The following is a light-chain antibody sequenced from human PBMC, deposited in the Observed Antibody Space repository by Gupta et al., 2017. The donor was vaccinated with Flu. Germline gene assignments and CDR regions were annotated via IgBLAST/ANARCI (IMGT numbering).Light chain of an antibody. V-gene: IGLV3-21*02. CDR3: QVRETATDNWL. Sequence: SFVLPHPPSASVAPGHPASIACNVANIGSETVNWYQQKPGQAPVLVLYDDDRRPSGIPERFSGSNSGNTATLTISRVEAGDEADYYCQVRETATDNWLFGGGTMLTVI. J-gene: IGLJ3*02. CDR2: DDD. CDR1: NIGSET.